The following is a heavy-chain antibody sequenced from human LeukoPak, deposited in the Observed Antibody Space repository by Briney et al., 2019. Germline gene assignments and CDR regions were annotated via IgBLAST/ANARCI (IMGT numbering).Heavy chain of an antibody. V-gene: IGHV3-74*01. CDR2: ISPTGSTT. CDR1: GFSFSGHW. J-gene: IGHJ4*02. CDR3: ARGPNSNWSGLDF. Sequence: GGSPRLSCTASGFSFSGHWMHWARQLPGKGLVWVSRISPTGSTTSYADSVKGRFTVSRDNAKNTLYLQVNNLRAEDTAVYYCARGPNSNWSGLDFWGQGTLLTVSS. D-gene: IGHD6-6*01.